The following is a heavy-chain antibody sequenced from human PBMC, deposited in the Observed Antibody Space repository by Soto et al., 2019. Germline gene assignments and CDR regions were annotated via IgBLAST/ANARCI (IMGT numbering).Heavy chain of an antibody. V-gene: IGHV3-33*01. CDR2: IWYDGGNK. D-gene: IGHD6-19*01. CDR3: ARDGQWLPRDGLRSSYYFDY. CDR1: GFNFSSYV. Sequence: QVQLVESGGGVVQPGRSLRLSCAASGFNFSSYVMHWVRQAPGKGLEWVAVIWYDGGNKYYADSVKGRFTISRDNSKNTSYLQMNRMRAEDTAVYYCARDGQWLPRDGLRSSYYFDYWGQGTLVTVSS. J-gene: IGHJ4*02.